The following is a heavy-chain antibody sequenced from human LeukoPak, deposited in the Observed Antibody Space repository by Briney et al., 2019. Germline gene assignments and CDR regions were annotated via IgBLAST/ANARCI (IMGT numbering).Heavy chain of an antibody. D-gene: IGHD3-10*02. J-gene: IGHJ3*02. CDR2: ISGSGGSV. CDR3: AKCSGTYAYDVFDI. Sequence: GGSLRLSCAASGFTFSNYAMTWVRQAPGKGLEWVAGISGSGGSVYYADSAKGLFTISRDNPRKTLYLQMNSLRAEDTAVYYCAKCSGTYAYDVFDIWGQGTTVTVSS. CDR1: GFTFSNYA. V-gene: IGHV3-23*01.